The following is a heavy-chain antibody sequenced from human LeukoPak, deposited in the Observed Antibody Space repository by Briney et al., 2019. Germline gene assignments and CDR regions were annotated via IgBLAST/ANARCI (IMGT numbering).Heavy chain of an antibody. CDR2: IYYSGST. J-gene: IGHJ4*02. V-gene: IGHV4-39*07. D-gene: IGHD4-17*01. CDR1: GGSISSSSYY. CDR3: ARGRTSYGDYSPTLFDY. Sequence: PSETLSLTCTVSGGSISSSSYYWGWIRQPPGKGLEWIGSIYYSGSTYYNPSLKSRVTISVDTSKNQFSLKLSSVTAADTAVYHSARGRTSYGDYSPTLFDYWGQGTLVTVSS.